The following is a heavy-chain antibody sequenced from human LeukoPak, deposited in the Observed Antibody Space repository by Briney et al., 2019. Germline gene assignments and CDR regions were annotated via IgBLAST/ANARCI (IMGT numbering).Heavy chain of an antibody. D-gene: IGHD4-23*01. CDR3: ARRFLDGGPPTGYFDY. V-gene: IGHV3-21*01. J-gene: IGHJ4*02. CDR2: ISSSSSYI. CDR1: GFTFSSYS. Sequence: GGSLRLSCAASGFTFSSYSMNWVRQAPGKGLEWVSSISSSSSYIYYADSVKGRFTISRDNAKNSLYLQMNSLRAEDTAVYYCARRFLDGGPPTGYFDYWGQGTLVTVSS.